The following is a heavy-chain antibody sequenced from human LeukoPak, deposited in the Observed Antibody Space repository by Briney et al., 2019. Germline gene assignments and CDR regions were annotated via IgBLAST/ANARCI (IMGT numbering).Heavy chain of an antibody. CDR2: IYWNDDK. CDR3: AHTLRFLEWNTWFDP. D-gene: IGHD3-3*01. CDR1: GFSLSTSGVG. V-gene: IGHV2-5*01. J-gene: IGHJ5*02. Sequence: SGPTLVNPTQTLTLTCTFSGFSLSTSGVGVGWIRQPPGKALEWLSLIYWNDDKRYSPSLKSRLTITRDTSKNQVVLTMTNMDPVDTATYYCAHTLRFLEWNTWFDPWGQGTLVTVSS.